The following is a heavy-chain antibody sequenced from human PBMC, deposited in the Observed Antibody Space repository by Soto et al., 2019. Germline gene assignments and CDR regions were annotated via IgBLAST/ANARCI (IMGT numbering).Heavy chain of an antibody. D-gene: IGHD3-10*01. Sequence: SETLSLTCTVSGGSISSGDYYWSWIRQPPGKGLEWIGYIYYSGSTYYNPSLKSRVTISVDTSKNQFSLKLSSVTAADTAVYYCAREEGVRGVIIPVYFDYWGQGTLVTV. V-gene: IGHV4-30-4*01. CDR3: AREEGVRGVIIPVYFDY. J-gene: IGHJ4*02. CDR1: GGSISSGDYY. CDR2: IYYSGST.